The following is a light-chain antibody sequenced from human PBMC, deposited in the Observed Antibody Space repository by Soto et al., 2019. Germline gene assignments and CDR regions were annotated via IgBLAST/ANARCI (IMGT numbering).Light chain of an antibody. V-gene: IGLV1-36*01. CDR2: YDD. J-gene: IGLJ3*02. CDR3: AAWDDSLNGPV. CDR1: RSNIGNNA. Sequence: QSVLTQPPSLSEAPRQRVTLSCSGSRSNIGNNAVNWYQHLPGKAPKLHIYYDDLMPSGVSDRFSGSKSGTSASLAISGLQSEDEAVYYCAAWDDSLNGPVFGGGTKLTVL.